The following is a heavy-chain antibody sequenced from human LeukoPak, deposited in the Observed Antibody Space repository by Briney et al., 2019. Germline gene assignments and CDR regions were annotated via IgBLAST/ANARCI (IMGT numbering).Heavy chain of an antibody. Sequence: GGSLRLSCAASGFTFSSYSMNWVRQAPGKGLEWVGFIRSKAYGGTTEYAASVKGRFTISRDDSKSIAYLQMNSLKTEDTAVYYCTRGGWYWSYWGQGTLVTVSS. V-gene: IGHV3-49*04. CDR1: GFTFSSYS. D-gene: IGHD6-19*01. J-gene: IGHJ4*02. CDR3: TRGGWYWSY. CDR2: IRSKAYGGTT.